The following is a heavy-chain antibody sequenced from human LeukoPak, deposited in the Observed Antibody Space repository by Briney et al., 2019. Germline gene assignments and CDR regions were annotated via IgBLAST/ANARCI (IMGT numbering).Heavy chain of an antibody. Sequence: SETLSLTCAVYGGSFSGYYWSWIRQPPGKGLEWIGEINHSGSTNYNPSLKSRVTISVDTSKNQFSLKLSSVTAADTAVYYCAIVSYFWSGYYMFDYWGQGTLVTVSS. V-gene: IGHV4-34*01. J-gene: IGHJ4*02. D-gene: IGHD3-3*01. CDR1: GGSFSGYY. CDR3: AIVSYFWSGYYMFDY. CDR2: INHSGST.